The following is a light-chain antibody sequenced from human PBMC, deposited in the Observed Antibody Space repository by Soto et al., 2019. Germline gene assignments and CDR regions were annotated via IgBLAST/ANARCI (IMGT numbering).Light chain of an antibody. V-gene: IGLV1-44*01. CDR3: STWDDRLNGWV. CDR2: SYN. J-gene: IGLJ3*02. CDR1: SSNIGDNA. Sequence: QSVLTQPPSASVTPGQTVTISCSGSSSNIGDNAVHWYQQLPGTAPKLLISSYNQRPSGVPDRFSASKAGTSASLAISWLQSEDEADYYCSTWDDRLNGWVFGGGTKLTVL.